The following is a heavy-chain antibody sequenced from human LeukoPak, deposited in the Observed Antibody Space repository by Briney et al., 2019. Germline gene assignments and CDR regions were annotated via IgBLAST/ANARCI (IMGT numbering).Heavy chain of an antibody. CDR1: GGSIRSSYYY. J-gene: IGHJ4*02. D-gene: IGHD6-13*01. CDR3: ARGGLAAAGTIDY. V-gene: IGHV4-39*07. Sequence: SETLSLTCTVSGGSIRSSYYYWGWIRQPPGKGLEWIGSIYDSGSTYYNPSLKSRVTISVYTSKNQFSLKLSSVTAADTAVYYCARGGLAAAGTIDYWGQGTLVTVSS. CDR2: IYDSGST.